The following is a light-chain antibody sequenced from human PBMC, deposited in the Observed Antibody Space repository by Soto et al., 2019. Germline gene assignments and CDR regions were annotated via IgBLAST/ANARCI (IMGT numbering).Light chain of an antibody. J-gene: IGLJ2*01. CDR1: NSDVGGYNY. CDR2: DVS. Sequence: QSALTQPASVSGFPGQSIAISCTGTNSDVGGYNYVSWYQQHPGKAPKLMIYDVSNRPSGVSNRFSGSKSGNTASLTISGLQAEDEADYYCSSYTSSSTVVFGGGTKLTVL. CDR3: SSYTSSSTVV. V-gene: IGLV2-14*01.